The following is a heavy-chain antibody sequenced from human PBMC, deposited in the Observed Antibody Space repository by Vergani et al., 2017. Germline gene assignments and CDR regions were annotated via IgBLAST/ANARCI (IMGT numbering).Heavy chain of an antibody. CDR3: AKEQMTTVTIPSFTY. Sequence: EVQLLESGGGLVQPGGSLRLSCAASGFTSSSYAMSWVCQAAGKGLEWVSAMSGRGGLTYYADSVKGPCTISRDNSKNTLYLQMNSLRAEDTTVYYCAKEQMTTVTIPSFTYWGQGCLVTVSS. J-gene: IGHJ4*02. D-gene: IGHD4-17*01. CDR2: MSGRGGLT. V-gene: IGHV3-23*01. CDR1: GFTSSSYA.